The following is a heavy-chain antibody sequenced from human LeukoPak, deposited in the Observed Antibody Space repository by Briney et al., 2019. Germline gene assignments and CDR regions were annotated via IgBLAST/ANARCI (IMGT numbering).Heavy chain of an antibody. CDR1: GGSISSYY. CDR3: AKSYDYVWGSYRD. Sequence: TSETLSLTCTVSGGSISSYYWSWIRQPPGKGLEWIGYIYYSGSTNYNPSLKSRVTISLDTSKNQSSLKLSSVTAADTAVYYCAKSYDYVWGSYRDWGQGTLVTVSS. D-gene: IGHD3-16*02. V-gene: IGHV4-59*01. CDR2: IYYSGST. J-gene: IGHJ4*02.